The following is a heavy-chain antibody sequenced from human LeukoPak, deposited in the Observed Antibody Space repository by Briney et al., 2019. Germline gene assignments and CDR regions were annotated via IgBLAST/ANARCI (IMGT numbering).Heavy chain of an antibody. J-gene: IGHJ4*02. D-gene: IGHD3-3*01. CDR3: ASGPPFLKYFEY. CDR2: ISVGAEYI. Sequence: GGSLRLSCAASGFTFSTYVMNWFRQAPGKGLEWVSTISVGAEYIFYADSVKGRFTISRDDSNNALYLQMHSLRAEDTALYYCASGPPFLKYFEYWGQGALVTVSS. CDR1: GFTFSTYV. V-gene: IGHV3-23*01.